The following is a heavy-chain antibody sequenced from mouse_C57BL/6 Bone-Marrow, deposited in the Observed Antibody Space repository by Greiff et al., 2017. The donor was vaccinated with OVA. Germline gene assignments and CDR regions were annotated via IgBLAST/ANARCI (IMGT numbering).Heavy chain of an antibody. CDR3: ATSLITTVSYYAMDY. D-gene: IGHD1-1*01. CDR2: IWGGGST. Sequence: VMLVVSGPGLVAPSQSLSITCTVSGFSLTSYGVDWVRQPPGKGLEWLGVIWGGGSTNYNSALMSRLSISKDNSKSQVFLKMNSLQTDDTAMYYCATSLITTVSYYAMDYWGQGTSVTVSS. V-gene: IGHV2-9*01. CDR1: GFSLTSYG. J-gene: IGHJ4*01.